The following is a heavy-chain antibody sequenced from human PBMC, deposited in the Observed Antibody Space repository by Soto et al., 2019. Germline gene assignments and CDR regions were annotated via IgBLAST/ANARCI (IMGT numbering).Heavy chain of an antibody. CDR1: GYSISSGYY. Sequence: SETLSLTCTVSGYSISSGYYWGWIRQPPGKGLEWMGSIYHSGSTYYNPSLKSRVTISVDTSKNQFSLKLSSVTAADTAVYYCARYSSTSRWFDPWGQGTLVTVSS. D-gene: IGHD2-2*01. J-gene: IGHJ5*02. V-gene: IGHV4-38-2*02. CDR3: ARYSSTSRWFDP. CDR2: IYHSGST.